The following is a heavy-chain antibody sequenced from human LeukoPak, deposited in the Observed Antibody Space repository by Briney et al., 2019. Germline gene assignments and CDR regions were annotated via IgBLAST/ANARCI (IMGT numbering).Heavy chain of an antibody. J-gene: IGHJ4*02. V-gene: IGHV4-39*01. D-gene: IGHD3-10*01. CDR1: GGSISSSNYY. CDR2: IHYSETA. CDR3: ARQLGYKTAITSKVYYFDY. Sequence: PSETLSLTCAVSGGSISSSNYYGGWIRQPPGRGLEWIARIHYSETAYYNPSLKSRVTVSLDTSKNQFSLKLSSVTAADTALYYCARQLGYKTAITSKVYYFDYWGQGTLVTVSS.